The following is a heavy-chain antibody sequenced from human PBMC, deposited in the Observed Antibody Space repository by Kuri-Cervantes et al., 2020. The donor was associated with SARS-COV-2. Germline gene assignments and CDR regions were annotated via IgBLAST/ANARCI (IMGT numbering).Heavy chain of an antibody. V-gene: IGHV4-34*01. J-gene: IGHJ3*02. CDR3: ARAGVGHDAFDI. CDR2: INHSGST. CDR1: GGSFSGYY. D-gene: IGHD3-10*01. Sequence: GSLRLSCAVYGGSFSGYYWSWIRQPPGKGLEWIGEINHSGSTNYNPSLKSRVTISVDTSKNQFSLKLSSVTAADTAVYYCARAGVGHDAFDIWGQGTMVTVSS.